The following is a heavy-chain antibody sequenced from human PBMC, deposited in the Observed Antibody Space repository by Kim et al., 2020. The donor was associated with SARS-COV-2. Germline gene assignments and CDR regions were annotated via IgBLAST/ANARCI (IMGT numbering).Heavy chain of an antibody. CDR2: IKSKTDGGTT. CDR1: GFTFSNAW. D-gene: IGHD3-10*01. J-gene: IGHJ4*02. V-gene: IGHV3-15*01. CDR3: TTDFNTMVRGDIMDFDY. Sequence: GGSLRLSCAASGFTFSNAWMSWVRQAPGKGLEWVGRIKSKTDGGTTDYAAPVKGRFTISRDDSRNTLYLQMNSLKTEDTAGSYCTTDFNTMVRGDIMDFDYWGQGTLVTVSS.